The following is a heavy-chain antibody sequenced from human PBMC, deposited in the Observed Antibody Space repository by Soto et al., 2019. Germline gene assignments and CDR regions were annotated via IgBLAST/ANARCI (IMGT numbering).Heavy chain of an antibody. D-gene: IGHD6-19*01. Sequence: GGSLRLSCGASGFTFSSYGMHWVRQAPGKGLEWVAAISYDGVMSYYADSVKGRFTISRDNSNDTLYLQINSLRAEDTAVYYCAKDEFGIAVTGPFDYWGQGTLVTVSS. CDR3: AKDEFGIAVTGPFDY. CDR2: ISYDGVMS. CDR1: GFTFSSYG. J-gene: IGHJ4*02. V-gene: IGHV3-30*18.